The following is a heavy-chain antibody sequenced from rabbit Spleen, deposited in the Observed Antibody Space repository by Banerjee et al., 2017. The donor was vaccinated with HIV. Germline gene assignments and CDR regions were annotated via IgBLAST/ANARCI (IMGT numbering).Heavy chain of an antibody. CDR2: ISSGFT. J-gene: IGHJ6*01. CDR1: GFSLSSNE. V-gene: IGHV1S45*01. Sequence: QQQLKETGGGLVQPGGSLTLSCKASGFSLSSNELNWVRQAPGKGLEYIGWISSGFTYSATWAKGQFTCSKTSSTTVTLQMTSLTVADTATYFCARDTGSSFSSYGMDLWGQGTLVTVS. CDR3: ARDTGSSFSSYGMDL. D-gene: IGHD8-1*01.